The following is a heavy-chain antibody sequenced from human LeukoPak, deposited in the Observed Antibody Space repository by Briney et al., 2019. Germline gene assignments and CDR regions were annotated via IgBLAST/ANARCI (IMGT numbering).Heavy chain of an antibody. CDR1: GGSISTSSSY. CDR3: ARGLGYGSGSYYLGFDM. Sequence: PSETLSLTCTLFGGSISTSSSYWGWIRHPPGKGLEWSGSIYYSGSTYYNPSLKSRVTISVDTSRNQFSLKLSSVSAADTPVYYCARGLGYGSGSYYLGFDMWGQGTMVTVSS. J-gene: IGHJ3*02. CDR2: IYYSGST. D-gene: IGHD3-10*01. V-gene: IGHV4-39*01.